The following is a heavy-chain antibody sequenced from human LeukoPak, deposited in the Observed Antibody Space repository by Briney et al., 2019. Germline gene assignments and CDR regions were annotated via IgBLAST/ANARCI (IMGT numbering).Heavy chain of an antibody. J-gene: IGHJ4*02. CDR3: ARELRYYFDY. Sequence: SETLSLTCTASGGSIRSYYWSWIRQPPGKGLEWIGYIYYSGNTNYNPSLKSRVTISVDTSKNQFSLKLRSVTAADTAVYYCARELRYYFDYWGQGTLVTVSS. CDR1: GGSIRSYY. CDR2: IYYSGNT. V-gene: IGHV4-59*01.